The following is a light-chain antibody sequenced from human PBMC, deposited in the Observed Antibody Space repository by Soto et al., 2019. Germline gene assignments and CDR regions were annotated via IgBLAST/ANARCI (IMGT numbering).Light chain of an antibody. CDR1: QSISSW. V-gene: IGKV1-5*03. J-gene: IGKJ1*01. CDR2: RAS. Sequence: QMTQSPSTLPASVVDRVTITCRASQSISSWLAWYQQKPGKAPKLLIYRASTLQSGVPSRFSASGSGTEFILTISGLQPDDFATYYCQLYNTYSGTFGQGTKVDIK. CDR3: QLYNTYSGT.